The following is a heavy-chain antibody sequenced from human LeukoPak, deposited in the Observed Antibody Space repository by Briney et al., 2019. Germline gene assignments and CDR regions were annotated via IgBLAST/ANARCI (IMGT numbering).Heavy chain of an antibody. Sequence: PGGSLRLSYAASGFTFSSYSMNWVRQAPGKGLEWVSSISSSSSYIYYADSVKGRFTISRDNAKNSLYLQMNSLRAEDTAVYYCARFGYSGYDLLSFDYWGQGTLVTVSS. J-gene: IGHJ4*02. CDR1: GFTFSSYS. V-gene: IGHV3-21*01. D-gene: IGHD5-12*01. CDR2: ISSSSSYI. CDR3: ARFGYSGYDLLSFDY.